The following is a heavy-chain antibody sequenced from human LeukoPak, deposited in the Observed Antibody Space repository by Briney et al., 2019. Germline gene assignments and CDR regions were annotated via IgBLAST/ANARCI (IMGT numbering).Heavy chain of an antibody. J-gene: IGHJ5*02. CDR1: GFTYTNYW. D-gene: IGHD1/OR15-1a*01. CDR2: INPDGTII. CDR3: AKDLSWNTADR. Sequence: GGSLRLSCVASGFTYTNYWMHWFRQVSGKGPVWVSRINPDGTIIDYADFVKGRFTISRDNAKNLLYLQMKGLRADDTALYCCAKDLSWNTADRWGQGTLVTVSS. V-gene: IGHV3-74*01.